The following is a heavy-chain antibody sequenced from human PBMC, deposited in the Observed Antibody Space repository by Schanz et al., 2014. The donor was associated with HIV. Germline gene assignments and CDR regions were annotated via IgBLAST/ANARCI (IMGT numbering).Heavy chain of an antibody. J-gene: IGHJ4*02. CDR1: GFTFNNYA. Sequence: EVHLLESGGGLVQPGGSLRLSCAASGFTFNNYAMTWVRQAPGKGLEWVSSISESGGRTFTADSVNGRFTISRDNSKNTLYLQMTTLRIDDTAVYYCAKPEYDSRGNSQSHFDYWGQGTLVTVSS. CDR3: AKPEYDSRGNSQSHFDY. D-gene: IGHD3-22*01. CDR2: ISESGGRT. V-gene: IGHV3-23*01.